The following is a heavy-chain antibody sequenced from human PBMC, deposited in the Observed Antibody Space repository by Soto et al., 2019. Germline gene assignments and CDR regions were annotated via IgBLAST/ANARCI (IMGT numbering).Heavy chain of an antibody. CDR3: AAFPLYYGVLEFHY. D-gene: IGHD3-22*01. Sequence: ASVKVSCKASGYTFTNYGISWVRQAPGQGLEWMGWISAYNGNTNYAQKLQGRVTITRDMSTSTAYMELSSLRSEDTAVDYCAAFPLYYGVLEFHYWGQGTLVNVSP. CDR2: ISAYNGNT. CDR1: GYTFTNYG. J-gene: IGHJ4*02. V-gene: IGHV1-18*01.